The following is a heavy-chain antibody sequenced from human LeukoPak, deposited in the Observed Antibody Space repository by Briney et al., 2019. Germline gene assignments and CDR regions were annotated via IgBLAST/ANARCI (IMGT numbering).Heavy chain of an antibody. CDR2: TSWNSGSI. CDR1: GFTFDDYA. V-gene: IGHV3-9*01. Sequence: PGRSLRLSCAASGFTFDDYAMHWVRQAPGKGLEWVSGTSWNSGSIGYADSVQGRFTISRDNAKNSLYLQMNSLRAEDTALYYCAKEGYYYGMDVWGQGTTVTVSS. CDR3: AKEGYYYGMDV. J-gene: IGHJ6*02.